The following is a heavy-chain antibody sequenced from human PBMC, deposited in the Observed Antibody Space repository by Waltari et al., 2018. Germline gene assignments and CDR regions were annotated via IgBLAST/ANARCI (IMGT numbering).Heavy chain of an antibody. CDR2: TRSKANSYTT. J-gene: IGHJ6*04. V-gene: IGHV3-72*01. CDR3: ARGPLGFGSQYYGSGYYGMDV. CDR1: GFTLSDHS. Sequence: EVPLVESGVGLVQPGGSLRVHCAASGFTLSDHSMDRVRQAPGQGLEWVGRTRSKANSYTTEYAASVKGRFTISRDDSKNSLYLQMNSLKTEDTAVYYCARGPLGFGSQYYGSGYYGMDVWGKGTTVTVSS. D-gene: IGHD3-10*01.